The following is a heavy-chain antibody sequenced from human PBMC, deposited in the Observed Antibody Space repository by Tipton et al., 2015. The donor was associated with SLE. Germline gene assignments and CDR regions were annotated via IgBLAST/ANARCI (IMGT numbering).Heavy chain of an antibody. CDR3: AREFLNPVTTVHYYFDL. CDR2: INESGRA. Sequence: TLSLTCAVYGGSLSGYYWSWIRQPPGKGLEWIGEINESGRANHNPSLKSRVTVSVDTSKNQFSLKVTSVTAADTAVYCCAREFLNPVTTVHYYFDLWGRGTLVTVSS. D-gene: IGHD4-11*01. J-gene: IGHJ2*01. V-gene: IGHV4-34*01. CDR1: GGSLSGYY.